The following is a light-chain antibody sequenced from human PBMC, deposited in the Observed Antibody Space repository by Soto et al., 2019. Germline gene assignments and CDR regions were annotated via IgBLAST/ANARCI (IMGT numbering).Light chain of an antibody. CDR2: DTS. CDR1: QSIGNK. V-gene: IGKV3-15*01. J-gene: IGKJ5*01. CDR3: QQYKSWRSIN. Sequence: EIVMTPSPDTLSLSPGVIATISCIASQSIGNKLAWYQHKPGQAPRVLIYDTSTRAAGIPARFSGSGSETKFTLTIITPQSEDFALYYCQQYKSWRSINCGKGQRREIK.